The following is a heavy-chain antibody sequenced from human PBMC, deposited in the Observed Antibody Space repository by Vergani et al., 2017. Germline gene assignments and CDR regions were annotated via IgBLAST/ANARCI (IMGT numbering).Heavy chain of an antibody. V-gene: IGHV3-7*03. Sequence: EVQLVESGGGLVQPGGSLRLSCAASGFTFSSYWMSWVRQAPGKGLEWVANIKQDGSEKYYVDSVKGRFTISRDNAKNSLYLQMNSLRAEDTAVYYCAKDPGLRFLEWFGYFDYWGQGTLVTVSS. CDR1: GFTFSSYW. D-gene: IGHD3-3*01. J-gene: IGHJ4*02. CDR2: IKQDGSEK. CDR3: AKDPGLRFLEWFGYFDY.